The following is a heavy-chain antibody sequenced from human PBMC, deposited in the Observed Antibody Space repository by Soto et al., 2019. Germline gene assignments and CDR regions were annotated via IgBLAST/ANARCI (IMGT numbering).Heavy chain of an antibody. Sequence: QVQLVQSGAEVKKPGSSVKVSCKASGGTFSSYTISWVRQAPGQGLEWMGRIIPILGKANYAQKFQGRVXXTADKSKSTASMELSSLRSEDTAVYYCARSSGYGYWGQGTLVTVSS. CDR3: ARSSGYGY. CDR1: GGTFSSYT. CDR2: IIPILGKA. V-gene: IGHV1-69*02. D-gene: IGHD3-22*01. J-gene: IGHJ4*02.